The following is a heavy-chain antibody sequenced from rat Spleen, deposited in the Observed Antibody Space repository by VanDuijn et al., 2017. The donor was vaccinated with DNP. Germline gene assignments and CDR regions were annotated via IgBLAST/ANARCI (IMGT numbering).Heavy chain of an antibody. D-gene: IGHD4-3*01. CDR3: VRWNSGHFDY. Sequence: EVQLVETGGGLVQPGRSLKLSCVASGFTFSSYWMYWIRQAPAKGLEWVAYIGSPAYAPYYADSAKGRFTISRDNAKSTLYLQMNTLRSEDMATYYCVRWNSGHFDYWGQGVMVTVSS. CDR2: IGSPAYAP. J-gene: IGHJ2*01. V-gene: IGHV5-58*01. CDR1: GFTFSSYW.